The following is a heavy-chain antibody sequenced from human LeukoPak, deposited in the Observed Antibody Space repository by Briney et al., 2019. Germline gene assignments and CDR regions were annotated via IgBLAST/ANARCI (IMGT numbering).Heavy chain of an antibody. J-gene: IGHJ3*02. CDR2: IYYSGST. D-gene: IGHD3-22*01. V-gene: IGHV4-59*12. Sequence: SETLSLTCTVSGGSISSYYWSWIRQPPGKGLEWIGYIYYSGSTNYNPSLKSRVTISVDTSKNQFSLKLSSVTAADTAVYYCARTVGSMIVVAVDAFDIWGQGTMVTVSS. CDR3: ARTVGSMIVVAVDAFDI. CDR1: GGSISSYY.